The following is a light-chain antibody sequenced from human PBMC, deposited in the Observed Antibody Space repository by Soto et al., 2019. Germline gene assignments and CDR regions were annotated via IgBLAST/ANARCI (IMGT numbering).Light chain of an antibody. Sequence: QSALTQPVSVSGSPGQSITIPCTGNSSDIGAYDSVSWYQQYPGKAPKLIIYDVANRPSGVSDRLSGSKSGNTASLTISGLQAEDEADYYCSSYTTFSTLVLGGGTQLTVL. CDR1: SSDIGAYDS. V-gene: IGLV2-14*01. J-gene: IGLJ3*02. CDR3: SSYTTFSTLV. CDR2: DVA.